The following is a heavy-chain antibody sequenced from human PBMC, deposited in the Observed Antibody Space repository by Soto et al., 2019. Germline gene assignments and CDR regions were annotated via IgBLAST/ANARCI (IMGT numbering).Heavy chain of an antibody. CDR1: GFTFNNCP. CDR3: TTAYDFWTASGQTFDY. J-gene: IGHJ4*02. CDR2: ISETGSRT. D-gene: IGHD3-3*01. Sequence: EVQLLESGGGLVQPGGSLRLSCAASGFTFNNCPMTWVRQAPGKGLEWVSGISETGSRTNYADSVKGRFSISRDNSKNTLYLQLNNLRAEDTAVYYSTTAYDFWTASGQTFDYCGQGTLFTVSS. V-gene: IGHV3-23*01.